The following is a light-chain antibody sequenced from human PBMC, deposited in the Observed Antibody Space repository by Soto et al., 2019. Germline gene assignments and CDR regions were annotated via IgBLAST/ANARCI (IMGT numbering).Light chain of an antibody. V-gene: IGKV1-39*01. CDR3: QQSYTTPPT. CDR2: AAS. CDR1: QSINSY. Sequence: DIQMTQSPSSLSASVGDRVTITCRASQSINSYLNWYQQKPGKAPNLLISAASSLQSGVPSRFSGSGSGTDFTLTIRSLQPEDFATYFCQQSYTTPPTFGQGTKVGIK. J-gene: IGKJ1*01.